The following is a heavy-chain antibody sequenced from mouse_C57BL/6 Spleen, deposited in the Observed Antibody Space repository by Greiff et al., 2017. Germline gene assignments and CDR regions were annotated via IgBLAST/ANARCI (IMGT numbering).Heavy chain of an antibody. V-gene: IGHV1-69*01. Sequence: QVQLQQPGAELVMPGASVKLSCKASGYTFTSYWMHWVKQRPGQGLEWIGEIDPSDSYTNYNQKFKGKSTLTVDKSSSTAYMQLSSLTSEDSAVYYCARSAGRGYCFDYWGQGTTLTVSS. D-gene: IGHD6-1*01. CDR2: IDPSDSYT. J-gene: IGHJ2*01. CDR1: GYTFTSYW. CDR3: ARSAGRGYCFDY.